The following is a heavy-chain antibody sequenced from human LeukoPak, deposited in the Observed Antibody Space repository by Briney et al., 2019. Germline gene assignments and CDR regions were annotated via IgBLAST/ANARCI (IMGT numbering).Heavy chain of an antibody. Sequence: GGSLRLSCAASGFTFSDYYMSWVHQAPGKGLEWVSYISSNGSTIYYADSVKGRFTISRDNAKNSLYLQMNSLRGEDTAVYYCAELGITMIGGVWGKGTTVTISS. D-gene: IGHD3-10*02. CDR3: AELGITMIGGV. CDR1: GFTFSDYY. J-gene: IGHJ6*04. CDR2: ISSNGSTI. V-gene: IGHV3-11*04.